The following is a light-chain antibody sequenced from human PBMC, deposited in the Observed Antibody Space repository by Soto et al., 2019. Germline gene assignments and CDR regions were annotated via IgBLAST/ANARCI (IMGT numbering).Light chain of an antibody. CDR2: GAS. CDR1: QSISSN. Sequence: EIVMTHSPATLSVSPGERVTLSCRASQSISSNLAWYQQKPGQAPRLLIYGASTRATGFPARFSGSGSGTEFTLTISSLQSEDFAVYYCQQYNDWPLTFGGGTKVEIK. J-gene: IGKJ4*01. CDR3: QQYNDWPLT. V-gene: IGKV3-15*01.